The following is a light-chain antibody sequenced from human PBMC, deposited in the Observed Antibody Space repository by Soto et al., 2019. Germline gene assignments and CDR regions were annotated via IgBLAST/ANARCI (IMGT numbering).Light chain of an antibody. V-gene: IGKV1-5*01. Sequence: DIQMTQSPSTLSASVGDRVTITCRASQSISSWLAWYQQKPGKAPKLLIYDASSLESGAPSRFSGSGSGTEFALTISSLQPEDSATYYCQQLKSYPLTFGGGTKVDI. J-gene: IGKJ4*01. CDR2: DAS. CDR1: QSISSW. CDR3: QQLKSYPLT.